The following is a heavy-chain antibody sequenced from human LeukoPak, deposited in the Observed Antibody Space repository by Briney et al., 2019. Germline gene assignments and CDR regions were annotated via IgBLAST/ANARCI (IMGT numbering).Heavy chain of an antibody. Sequence: GESLKISCKGSGYSFTSYWISWVRQMPGKGLEWMGRFDPSDSYTNHSPSFQGHVTISADKSISTAYLHCSSLKVSDTAMYYCARRSYYDSSGYSDYWGQGTLVTVSS. CDR3: ARRSYYDSSGYSDY. J-gene: IGHJ4*02. V-gene: IGHV5-10-1*01. D-gene: IGHD3-22*01. CDR2: FDPSDSYT. CDR1: GYSFTSYW.